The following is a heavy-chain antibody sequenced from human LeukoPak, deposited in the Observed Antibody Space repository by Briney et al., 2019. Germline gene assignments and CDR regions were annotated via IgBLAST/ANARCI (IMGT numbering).Heavy chain of an antibody. CDR1: GFTFSSYS. D-gene: IGHD3-10*01. CDR3: ARDTSRGDDAFDI. Sequence: PGGSLRLSCAASGFTFSSYSMNWVRQAPGKGLEWVSSISSSSSYIYYADSVKGRLTISRDNAKNSLYLQMNSLRAEDTAVYYCARDTSRGDDAFDIWGQGTMVTVSS. J-gene: IGHJ3*02. V-gene: IGHV3-21*01. CDR2: ISSSSSYI.